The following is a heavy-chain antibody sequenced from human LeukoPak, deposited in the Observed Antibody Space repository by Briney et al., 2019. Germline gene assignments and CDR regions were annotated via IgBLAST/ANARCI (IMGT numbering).Heavy chain of an antibody. CDR1: GYTFTGYY. V-gene: IGHV1-46*01. J-gene: IGHJ5*02. D-gene: IGHD6-19*01. CDR2: INPSGGST. Sequence: GASVKVSCKASGYTFTGYYMHWVRQAPGQGLEWMGIINPSGGSTSYAQKFQGRVTITADESTSTAYMELSSLRSEDTAVYYCARSGYSSGIIFGWFDPWGQGTLVTVSS. CDR3: ARSGYSSGIIFGWFDP.